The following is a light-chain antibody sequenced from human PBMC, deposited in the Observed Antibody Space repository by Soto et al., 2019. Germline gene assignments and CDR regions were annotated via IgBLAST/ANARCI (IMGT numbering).Light chain of an antibody. CDR2: AAS. CDR1: QGIRND. Sequence: AIQMTQSPSSLSASVGDRVTITCRASQGIRNDLGWYQQKTGKAPKVLIHAASSLQSGVPSRFSGSGSGTDFTLTISSLQPEDYGTYYCLQDYDYPLTFGGGTKVEIK. CDR3: LQDYDYPLT. V-gene: IGKV1-6*01. J-gene: IGKJ4*01.